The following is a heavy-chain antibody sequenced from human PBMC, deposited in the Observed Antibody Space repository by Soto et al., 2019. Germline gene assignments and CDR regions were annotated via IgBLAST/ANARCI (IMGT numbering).Heavy chain of an antibody. CDR3: ARERSSGWYVDY. CDR2: MNPNSGNT. D-gene: IGHD6-19*01. CDR1: GYTFTSYD. Sequence: QVQLVQSGAEVKKPGASVKVSCKASGYTFTSYDINWVRQATGQGLEWMGWMNPNSGNTGYAQKFQGRGTMPRNTSISTAYLELSSLRSEDTAVYYCARERSSGWYVDYWGQGTLVTVSS. V-gene: IGHV1-8*01. J-gene: IGHJ4*02.